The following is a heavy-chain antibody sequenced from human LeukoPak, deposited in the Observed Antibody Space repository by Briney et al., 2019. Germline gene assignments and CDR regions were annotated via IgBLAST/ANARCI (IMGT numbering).Heavy chain of an antibody. D-gene: IGHD3-22*01. J-gene: IGHJ4*02. V-gene: IGHV3-7*01. CDR2: IKPDGSEK. CDR1: GFTCSRYW. Sequence: GGSLRLSWAASGFTCSRYWMRWDRQVLKKGLGWVANIKPDGSEKHYVDSVKGRFSISRDNTKNSLFLQISSLRGEDSAVYYCARDPYYYDSSGGYWGQGTLVTVSS. CDR3: ARDPYYYDSSGGY.